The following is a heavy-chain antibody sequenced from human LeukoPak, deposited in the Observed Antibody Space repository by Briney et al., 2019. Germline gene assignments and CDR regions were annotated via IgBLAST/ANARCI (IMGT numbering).Heavy chain of an antibody. V-gene: IGHV3-23*01. J-gene: IGHJ4*02. D-gene: IGHD2/OR15-2a*01. Sequence: PGGSLRLSCAASGFTFSSSAMTWVRQAPGKGLEWVSAIRGGGGSTYHAASVKGRFTIARDNTKNTLYLQMNSLRAEDTAVYYCAKGLSSMTRPFDYWGQGTLVTVSS. CDR3: AKGLSSMTRPFDY. CDR2: IRGGGGST. CDR1: GFTFSSSA.